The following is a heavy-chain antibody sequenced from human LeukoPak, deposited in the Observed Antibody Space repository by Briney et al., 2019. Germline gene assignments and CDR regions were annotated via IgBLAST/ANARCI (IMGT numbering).Heavy chain of an antibody. V-gene: IGHV3-7*01. D-gene: IGHD6-19*01. J-gene: IGHJ5*02. Sequence: GGSLRLSCVISGFTFSSYWMTWVRQAPGKGLEWLANIKEDGSEKYYVDSVKGRFTISRDNSKNTLYLQMNSLRAEDTAVYYCAKGYGVEWLVFWFDPWGQGTLVTVSS. CDR1: GFTFSSYW. CDR3: AKGYGVEWLVFWFDP. CDR2: IKEDGSEK.